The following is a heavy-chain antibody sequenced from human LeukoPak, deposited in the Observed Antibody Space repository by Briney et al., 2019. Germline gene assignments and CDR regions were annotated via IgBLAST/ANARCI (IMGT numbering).Heavy chain of an antibody. Sequence: GGSLRLSCAASGFTFDDYAMHWVRQAPGKGLEWVSGISWNSGSIGYADSMKGRFTISRDNAKNSLYLQMNSLRAEDTALYYCAKSVSGVVVAPIFDYWGQGTLVTVSS. CDR2: ISWNSGSI. CDR1: GFTFDDYA. CDR3: AKSVSGVVVAPIFDY. V-gene: IGHV3-9*01. J-gene: IGHJ4*02. D-gene: IGHD3-22*01.